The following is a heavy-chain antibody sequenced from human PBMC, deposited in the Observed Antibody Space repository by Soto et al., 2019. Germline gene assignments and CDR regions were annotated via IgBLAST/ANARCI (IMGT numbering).Heavy chain of an antibody. CDR1: VFTFISYG. CDR3: ARVSGADIVATITSYYYYGMDV. D-gene: IGHD5-12*01. Sequence: GGSLRLSCASSVFTFISYGMHWVRQAPGKGLEWVAVIWYDGSNKYYADSVKGRFTISRDNSKNTLYLQMNSLRAEDTAVYYCARVSGADIVATITSYYYYGMDVWGQGTMVTVSS. CDR2: IWYDGSNK. J-gene: IGHJ6*02. V-gene: IGHV3-33*01.